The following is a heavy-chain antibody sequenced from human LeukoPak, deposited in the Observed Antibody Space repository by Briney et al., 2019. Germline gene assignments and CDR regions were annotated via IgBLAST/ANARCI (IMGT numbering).Heavy chain of an antibody. Sequence: SETLSLTCTVSGGSISSYYWSWIRQPPGKGLEWIGYIYYSGSTNYNPSLKSRVTISVDTSKNQFSLKLSSVTAADTAVYYCARGADSSGYYSIFYFDYWGQGALVTVSS. D-gene: IGHD3-22*01. CDR1: GGSISSYY. V-gene: IGHV4-59*01. J-gene: IGHJ4*02. CDR2: IYYSGST. CDR3: ARGADSSGYYSIFYFDY.